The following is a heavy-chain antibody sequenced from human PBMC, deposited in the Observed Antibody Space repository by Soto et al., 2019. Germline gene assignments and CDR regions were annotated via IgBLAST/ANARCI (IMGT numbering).Heavy chain of an antibody. Sequence: PGGSLRLSCAASGFTFSANAMHWVRQAPGKGLEWVAVIAYDGTIKIYRDSVKGRFTISRDDSKNTLYLQMNSLRAEDTAVYYCAYSSTPFDYWGQGTLVTVSS. CDR1: GFTFSANA. D-gene: IGHD6-13*01. V-gene: IGHV3-30-3*01. CDR3: AYSSTPFDY. CDR2: IAYDGTIK. J-gene: IGHJ4*02.